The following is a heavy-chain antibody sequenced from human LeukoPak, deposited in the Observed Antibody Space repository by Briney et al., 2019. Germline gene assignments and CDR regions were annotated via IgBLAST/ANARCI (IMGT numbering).Heavy chain of an antibody. CDR2: TYYRSKWNN. CDR1: GDSVSSNSAA. Sequence: SQTLSLTCAISGDSVSSNSAAWNWIRQSPSRGLEWLGRTYYRSKWNNDFAVSVQSRLTINPDTSKHQFSLELNSVTPEDTAVYYCARGRPAYYAMDVWGQGTTVTVSS. J-gene: IGHJ6*02. V-gene: IGHV6-1*01. CDR3: ARGRPAYYAMDV.